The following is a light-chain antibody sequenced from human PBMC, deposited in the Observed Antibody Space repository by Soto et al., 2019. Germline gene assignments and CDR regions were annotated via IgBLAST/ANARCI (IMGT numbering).Light chain of an antibody. J-gene: IGLJ1*01. CDR2: KGT. CDR3: CSSAPESTYV. Sequence: QSVLAQPASVSGSPGQSITISCTGTSDDVGAYNSVSWYQQLPHKAPQVILYKGTQRPSGVSSRFSGSTSGNAASLAISGLQADDEADYFCCSSAPESTYVFGTGTKV. V-gene: IGLV2-23*01. CDR1: SDDVGAYNS.